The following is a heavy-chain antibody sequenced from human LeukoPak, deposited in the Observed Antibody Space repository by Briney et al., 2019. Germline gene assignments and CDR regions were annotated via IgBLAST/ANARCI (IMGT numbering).Heavy chain of an antibody. V-gene: IGHV1-2*04. CDR2: INPNSGGT. CDR1: GYTFTGYY. Sequence: ASVKVSCKASGYTFTGYYMHWVRQAPGQGLEWMGWINPNSGGTNYAQKFQGWVTMTRDTSISTAYMELSSLRSEDTAVYYCARGGKQQLVLNYYYYMDVRGKGTTVTVSS. CDR3: ARGGKQQLVLNYYYYMDV. D-gene: IGHD6-13*01. J-gene: IGHJ6*03.